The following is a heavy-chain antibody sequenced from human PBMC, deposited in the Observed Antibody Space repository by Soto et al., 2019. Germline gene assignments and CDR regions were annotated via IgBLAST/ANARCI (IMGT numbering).Heavy chain of an antibody. D-gene: IGHD3-10*01. Sequence: GESLKISCKGSGYSFPNHWIAWVRQMPGKGLEWMGIIYPGDSDTRYSPSFQGQVTISADKSISTAYLQWSSLKASDTAIYSCARLTGSGSNYLDSWGQGTLVTVSS. CDR2: IYPGDSDT. CDR3: ARLTGSGSNYLDS. CDR1: GYSFPNHW. J-gene: IGHJ4*02. V-gene: IGHV5-51*01.